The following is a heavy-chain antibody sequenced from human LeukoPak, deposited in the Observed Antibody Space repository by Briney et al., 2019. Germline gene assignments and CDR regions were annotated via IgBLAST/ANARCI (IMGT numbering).Heavy chain of an antibody. CDR2: MNPNSGNT. J-gene: IGHJ4*02. V-gene: IGHV1-8*01. CDR1: GYTFTSYD. D-gene: IGHD4-17*01. CDR3: ARGFRGYGDYSIDY. Sequence: ASVKVSCKASGYTFTSYDINWVRQATGQGLEWMGWMNPNSGNTGYAQKFQGRVTMTRNTSISTAYMELSSLRSEDTAVYYCARGFRGYGDYSIDYWGQGTLVTVSS.